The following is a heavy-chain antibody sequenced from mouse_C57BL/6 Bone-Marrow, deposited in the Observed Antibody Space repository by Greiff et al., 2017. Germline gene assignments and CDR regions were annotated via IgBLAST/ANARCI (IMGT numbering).Heavy chain of an antibody. Sequence: QVQLQQPGAELVRPGSSVKLSCKASGYTFTSYWMHWVKQRPIQGLEWIGNIDPSDSETHYNQKFKDKATLTVDKSSSPAYMQLSSLTSEDSAVYYCARSKGDYAMDYWGQGTSVTVSS. D-gene: IGHD1-3*01. J-gene: IGHJ4*01. CDR3: ARSKGDYAMDY. CDR1: GYTFTSYW. V-gene: IGHV1-52*01. CDR2: IDPSDSET.